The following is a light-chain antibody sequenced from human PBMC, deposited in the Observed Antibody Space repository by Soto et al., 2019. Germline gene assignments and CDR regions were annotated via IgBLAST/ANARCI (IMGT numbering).Light chain of an antibody. CDR1: SSDVGSYNL. CDR3: CSYAGSSTFLYV. CDR2: EGS. J-gene: IGLJ1*01. Sequence: QSALTQPASVSGSPGQSITISCTGTSSDVGSYNLVSWYQQHPGKAPKLMIYEGSKRPSGVSNRFSGSKSGNTASLIISGLQAEDEAEYYCCSYAGSSTFLYVFGPGTKLTVL. V-gene: IGLV2-23*03.